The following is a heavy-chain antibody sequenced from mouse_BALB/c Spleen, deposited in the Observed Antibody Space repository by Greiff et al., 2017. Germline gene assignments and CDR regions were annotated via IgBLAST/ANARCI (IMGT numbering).Heavy chain of an antibody. D-gene: IGHD2-1*01. V-gene: IGHV5-12-2*01. CDR1: GFTFSSYT. Sequence: EVQRVESGGGLVQPGGSLKLSCAASGFTFSSYTMSWVRQTPEKRLEWVAYISNGGGSTYYPDTVKGRFTISRDNAKNTLYLQMSSLKSEDTAMYYCARHYYGNSLDYWGQGTTLTVSS. J-gene: IGHJ2*01. CDR2: ISNGGGST. CDR3: ARHYYGNSLDY.